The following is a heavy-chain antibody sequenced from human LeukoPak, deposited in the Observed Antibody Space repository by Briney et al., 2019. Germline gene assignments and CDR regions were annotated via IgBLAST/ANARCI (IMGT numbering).Heavy chain of an antibody. Sequence: SVKVSCKASGGTFSSYAVSWLRQAPGQGLEWMGGIIPLFGTAKFAQKFQGRVTITADKSTSTAYVELSSLRSADTAVYYCAREPLYCGGGSCYEGRFDYWGQGTLVTVSS. CDR3: AREPLYCGGGSCYEGRFDY. V-gene: IGHV1-69*06. J-gene: IGHJ4*02. CDR2: IIPLFGTA. D-gene: IGHD2-15*01. CDR1: GGTFSSYA.